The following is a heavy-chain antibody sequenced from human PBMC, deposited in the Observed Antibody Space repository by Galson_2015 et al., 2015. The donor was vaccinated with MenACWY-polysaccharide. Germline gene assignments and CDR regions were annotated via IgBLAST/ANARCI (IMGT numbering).Heavy chain of an antibody. Sequence: LRLSCAASGITFSRDGFHWVRQAPGTGLEWVVVSRSHNSKQFYADSVKGRFTVSRDESTSTLYLQMNSLRPEDTAVYYCARDRPDCSVGTCLPGNYFDYWGQGTLVTVSS. J-gene: IGHJ4*02. CDR1: GITFSRDG. V-gene: IGHV3-30-3*01. CDR3: ARDRPDCSVGTCLPGNYFDY. D-gene: IGHD2-15*01. CDR2: SRSHNSKQ.